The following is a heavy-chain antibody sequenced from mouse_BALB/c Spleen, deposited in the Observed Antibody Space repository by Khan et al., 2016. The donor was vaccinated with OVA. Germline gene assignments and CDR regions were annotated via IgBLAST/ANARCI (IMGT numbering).Heavy chain of an antibody. Sequence: EVQLQQSGPELVKPGASVKMSCKASGYTFTSYVIHWVKQKPGQGLEWIGYINPYNDGTKYNEKFKGKATLTSDKSSSTAYMEFSSLTSEASAGYYCARSTYYGNPYAMDYWGQGTSVTVSS. J-gene: IGHJ4*01. D-gene: IGHD2-10*01. V-gene: IGHV1S136*01. CDR3: ARSTYYGNPYAMDY. CDR1: GYTFTSYV. CDR2: INPYNDGT.